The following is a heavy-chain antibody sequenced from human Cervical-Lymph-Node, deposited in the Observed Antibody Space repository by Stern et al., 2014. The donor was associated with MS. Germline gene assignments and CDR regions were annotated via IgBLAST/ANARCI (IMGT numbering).Heavy chain of an antibody. CDR3: ARTDKYCSSASCSGNWFDP. Sequence: VQLXXXGAEVKKPGSSVKVSCKASGGTFSSYGISWVRQAPGQGLEXMGGIIPXXGTANYAQKFQGRVTITADESTSTAYMELSSLRSEDTAVYYCARTDKYCSSASCSGNWFDPWGQGTLVTVSS. CDR1: GGTFSSYG. CDR2: IIPXXGTA. D-gene: IGHD2-2*01. J-gene: IGHJ5*02. V-gene: IGHV1-69*01.